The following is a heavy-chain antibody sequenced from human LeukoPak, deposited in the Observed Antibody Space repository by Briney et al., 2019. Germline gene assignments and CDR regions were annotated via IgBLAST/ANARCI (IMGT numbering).Heavy chain of an antibody. J-gene: IGHJ6*02. Sequence: PSETLSLTCTVSGGSISSGGYYWSWIRQHPGKGLEWIGSIYYSGSTNYNPSLQGRVTISLDTSRNQFSLKLSSVTAADTAVYYCARDYFTSYYYYGMDVWGQGTTVTVSS. D-gene: IGHD2/OR15-2a*01. V-gene: IGHV4-31*03. CDR3: ARDYFTSYYYYGMDV. CDR1: GGSISSGGYY. CDR2: IYYSGST.